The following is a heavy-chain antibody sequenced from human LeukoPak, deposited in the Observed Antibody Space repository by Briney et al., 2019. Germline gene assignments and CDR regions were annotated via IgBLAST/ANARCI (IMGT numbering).Heavy chain of an antibody. J-gene: IGHJ3*02. D-gene: IGHD3-10*01. CDR2: ISSNGGST. Sequence: PGGSLRLSCAASGFTFSSYAMHWVRQAPGKGLEYVSAISSNGGSTYYANSVKGRFTISRDNSKNTLYLHIGSLRAEDMAVYYCARERSYGSGFHDAFDIWGQGTMVTVSS. CDR3: ARERSYGSGFHDAFDI. CDR1: GFTFSSYA. V-gene: IGHV3-64*01.